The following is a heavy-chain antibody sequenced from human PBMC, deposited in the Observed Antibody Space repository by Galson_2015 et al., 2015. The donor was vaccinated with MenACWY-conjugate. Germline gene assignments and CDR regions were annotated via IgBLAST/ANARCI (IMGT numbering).Heavy chain of an antibody. D-gene: IGHD3-10*02. CDR3: ARGVPPAYFDY. Sequence: SLRLSCAASGFTVSSNYMSWVRQAPGKGLEWVSVIYSGGSTYYADSVKGRFTISRDNSKNTLYLQMNSLRAEDAAVYYCARGVPPAYFDYWGQGTLVTVSS. V-gene: IGHV3-53*01. J-gene: IGHJ4*02. CDR1: GFTVSSNY. CDR2: IYSGGST.